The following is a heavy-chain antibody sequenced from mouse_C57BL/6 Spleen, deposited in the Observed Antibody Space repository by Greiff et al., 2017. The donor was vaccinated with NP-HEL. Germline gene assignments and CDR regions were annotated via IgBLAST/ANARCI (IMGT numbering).Heavy chain of an antibody. V-gene: IGHV5-4*01. CDR3: ARDGRAWFAY. CDR2: ISDGGSYT. D-gene: IGHD1-1*01. J-gene: IGHJ3*01. Sequence: EVHLVESGGGLVKPGGSLKLSCAASGFTFSSYAMSWVPQTPEKRLEWVATISDGGSYTYYPDNVKGRFTISRDNAKNNLYLQMSHLKSEDTAMYYCARDGRAWFAYWGQGTLVTVSA. CDR1: GFTFSSYA.